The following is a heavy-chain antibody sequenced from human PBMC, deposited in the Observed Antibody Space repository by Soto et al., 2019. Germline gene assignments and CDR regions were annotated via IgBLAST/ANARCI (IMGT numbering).Heavy chain of an antibody. D-gene: IGHD2-15*01. J-gene: IGHJ4*02. CDR2: IWYDGSNK. CDR3: ASNHQCSGGSCDVPFVDY. V-gene: IGHV3-33*01. CDR1: GFTFSSYG. Sequence: QVQLVESGGGVVQPGRSLRLSCAASGFTFSSYGMHWVRQAPGKGLEWVAVIWYDGSNKYYADSVKGRFTISRDNSKNTLYLQMNSLRAEDTAVYYCASNHQCSGGSCDVPFVDYWGQRTLVTVSS.